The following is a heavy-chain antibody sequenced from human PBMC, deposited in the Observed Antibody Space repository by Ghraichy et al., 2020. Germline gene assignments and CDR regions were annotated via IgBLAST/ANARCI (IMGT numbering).Heavy chain of an antibody. CDR3: ARAFPAILWSGWNYYYMDV. V-gene: IGHV4-34*01. CDR1: GGSFSGYY. J-gene: IGHJ6*03. Sequence: TLSLTCAVYGGSFSGYYWSWIRQPPGKGLEWIGEINHSGSTNYNPSLKSRVTISVDTSKNQFSLKLSSVTAADTAVYYCARAFPAILWSGWNYYYMDVWGKGTTVTVSS. CDR2: INHSGST. D-gene: IGHD3-3*01.